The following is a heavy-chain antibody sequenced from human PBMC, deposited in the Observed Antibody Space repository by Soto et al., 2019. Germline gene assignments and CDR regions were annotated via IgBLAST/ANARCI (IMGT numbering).Heavy chain of an antibody. CDR1: GYTLTELS. CDR3: AGEYCTNGVCYWGIYYYYGMDV. J-gene: IGHJ6*04. V-gene: IGHV1-24*01. D-gene: IGHD2-8*01. CDR2: FDPEDGET. Sequence: ASVKVSCKVSGYTLTELSMHWVRQAPGKGLEWMGGFDPEDGETIYAQKFQGRVTMTADTSTDTAYMELSSLRSEDTAVYYCAGEYCTNGVCYWGIYYYYGMDVWGKGSTVTVSS.